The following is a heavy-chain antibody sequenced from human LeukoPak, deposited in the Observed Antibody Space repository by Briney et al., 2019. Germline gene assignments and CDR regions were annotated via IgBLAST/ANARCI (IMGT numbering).Heavy chain of an antibody. Sequence: GGSLRLSCAASGFTFSSYGMSWVRQAPGKGLEWVSAISGSGGSTYYADSVKGRFTISRDNSKNTLYLQMNSLRAEDTAVYYCARDLGFDRYSSSSPLDPWGQGTLVTVSS. CDR3: ARDLGFDRYSSSSPLDP. J-gene: IGHJ5*02. CDR2: ISGSGGST. CDR1: GFTFSSYG. V-gene: IGHV3-23*01. D-gene: IGHD6-6*01.